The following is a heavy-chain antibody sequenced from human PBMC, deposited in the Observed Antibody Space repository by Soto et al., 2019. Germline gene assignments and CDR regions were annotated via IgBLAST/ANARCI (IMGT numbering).Heavy chain of an antibody. D-gene: IGHD3-10*01. V-gene: IGHV3-11*01. Sequence: GGSLRLSCAASGFTFSDYYMSWIRQAPGKGLEWVSYISSSGSTIYYADSVKGRFTISRDNAKNSLYLQMNSLRAEDTAVYYCARVRYYSSGSSINWFDPWGQGSLVTVSS. CDR2: ISSSGSTI. CDR1: GFTFSDYY. CDR3: ARVRYYSSGSSINWFDP. J-gene: IGHJ5*02.